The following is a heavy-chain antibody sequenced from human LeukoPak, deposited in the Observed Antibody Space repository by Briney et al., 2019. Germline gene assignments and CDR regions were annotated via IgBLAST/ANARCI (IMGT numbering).Heavy chain of an antibody. Sequence: SVTVSCKASGYTFTGYYIHWVRQAPGQGLEWMGWINPNNGGTNYAQKFQGRVTMTRDTSISTAYMELSRLTSDDTAVYYCARGRGTSSSNFDIWGQGTMVTVSS. D-gene: IGHD6-6*01. J-gene: IGHJ3*02. V-gene: IGHV1-2*02. CDR2: INPNNGGT. CDR3: ARGRGTSSSNFDI. CDR1: GYTFTGYY.